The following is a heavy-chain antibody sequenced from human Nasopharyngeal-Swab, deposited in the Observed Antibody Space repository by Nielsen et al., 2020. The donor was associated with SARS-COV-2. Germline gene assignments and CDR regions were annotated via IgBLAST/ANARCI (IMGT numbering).Heavy chain of an antibody. J-gene: IGHJ4*02. CDR3: ARAHRLDY. CDR2: IKQDGSEK. Sequence: GESLKISCAASGFTFSSYWMSWVRQAPGKGLEWVANIKQDGSEKYYVDSVKGRFTISRDNAKNSLYLQMNSLRAEDMAVYYCARAHRLDYWGQGTLVTVSS. D-gene: IGHD1-14*01. CDR1: GFTFSSYW. V-gene: IGHV3-7*01.